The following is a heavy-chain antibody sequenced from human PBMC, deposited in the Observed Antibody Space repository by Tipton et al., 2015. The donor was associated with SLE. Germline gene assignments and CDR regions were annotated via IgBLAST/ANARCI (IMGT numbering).Heavy chain of an antibody. Sequence: TLSLTCPLSGDFISGSGYYWGWIRQPPGKGLEWIGNVYYSGSTYYNPSLSSRLTLLVDTSTNQFSLKLTSVTAADTAVYYCARMSSGWSVGAFDIWGQGKMVTVSS. V-gene: IGHV4-39*07. CDR1: GDFISGSGYY. CDR3: ARMSSGWSVGAFDI. CDR2: VYYSGST. J-gene: IGHJ3*02. D-gene: IGHD6-13*01.